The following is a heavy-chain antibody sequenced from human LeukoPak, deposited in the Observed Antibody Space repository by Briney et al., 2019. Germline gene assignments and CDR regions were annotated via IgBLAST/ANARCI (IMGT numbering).Heavy chain of an antibody. CDR1: GFTFSSYW. CDR3: LEAKGDY. J-gene: IGHJ4*02. V-gene: IGHV3-74*01. D-gene: IGHD3-3*01. Sequence: PGGSLRLSCAASGFTFSSYWMLWVGQAPGKGLVWVSRINSDGSSTSYADSVKGRFTISRDNAKNTLYLQMNRLRAEDTAVYYCLEAKGDYWGQGTLVTVSS. CDR2: INSDGSST.